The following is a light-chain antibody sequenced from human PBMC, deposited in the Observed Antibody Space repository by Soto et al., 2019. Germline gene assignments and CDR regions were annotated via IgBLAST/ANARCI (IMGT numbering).Light chain of an antibody. V-gene: IGKV3-15*01. CDR1: QSVSSN. CDR3: QQYNNWPVGFT. Sequence: EIVMTQSPATLSVSPGERATLSCRASQSVSSNLAWYRQKPGQAPRLHIYGASTRSTGIPARFSGSGSGTECTLTVSIRPCEDFAVYYCQQYNNWPVGFTFGPGTKVDIK. CDR2: GAS. J-gene: IGKJ3*01.